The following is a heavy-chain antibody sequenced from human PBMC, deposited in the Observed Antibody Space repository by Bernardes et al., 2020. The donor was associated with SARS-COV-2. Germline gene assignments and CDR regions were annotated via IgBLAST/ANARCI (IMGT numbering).Heavy chain of an antibody. CDR2: INPNSGGT. Sequence: ASVKVSCKASGYTFTGYYMHWVRQAPGQGLEWMGWINPNSGGTYYAQKFQGRVTMTRDTSISTAYMELSRLRSDDTAVYYCSRVDYGGNSPSFDYWGQGTLVT. D-gene: IGHD4-17*01. CDR1: GYTFTGYY. V-gene: IGHV1-2*02. CDR3: SRVDYGGNSPSFDY. J-gene: IGHJ4*02.